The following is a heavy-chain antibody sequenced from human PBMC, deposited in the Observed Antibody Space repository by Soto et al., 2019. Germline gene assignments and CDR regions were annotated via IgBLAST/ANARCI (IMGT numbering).Heavy chain of an antibody. CDR3: ARVGAAAGIHDAFDI. D-gene: IGHD6-13*01. V-gene: IGHV1-69*01. CDR2: IIPIFGTA. Sequence: QVQLVQSGAEVKKPGSSVKVSCKASGGTFSSYAISWVRQAPGQGLEWMGGIIPIFGTANYARKFQGRVTFTAGESTSTAYMELSSLRSEDTAVYYCARVGAAAGIHDAFDIWGQGTMVTVS. CDR1: GGTFSSYA. J-gene: IGHJ3*02.